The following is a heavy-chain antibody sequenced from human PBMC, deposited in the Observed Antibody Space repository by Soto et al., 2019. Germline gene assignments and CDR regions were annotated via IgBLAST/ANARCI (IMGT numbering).Heavy chain of an antibody. CDR2: IYPGDSDT. Sequence: GESLKISCKGSGYSFTSYWIGWVRQMPGKGLEWMGIIYPGDSDTRYSPSFQGQVTISADKSISTAYLQWSSLKASDTAMYYCARRPSYNWNYGGGSIPSIDDAFDIWGQGTMVTVSS. CDR1: GYSFTSYW. V-gene: IGHV5-51*01. CDR3: ARRPSYNWNYGGGSIPSIDDAFDI. J-gene: IGHJ3*02. D-gene: IGHD1-7*01.